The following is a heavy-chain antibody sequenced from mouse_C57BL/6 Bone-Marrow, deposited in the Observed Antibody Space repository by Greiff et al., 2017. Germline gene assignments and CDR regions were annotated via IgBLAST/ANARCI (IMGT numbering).Heavy chain of an antibody. J-gene: IGHJ3*01. Sequence: EVKLMESGGGLVQPKGSLKLSCAASGFSFNTYAMNWVRQAPGKGLEWVARIRSKSNNYATYYADSVKDRFTISRDDSESMLYLQMNNLKTEDTAMYYCVRNFLGFAYWGQGTLVTVSA. V-gene: IGHV10-1*01. CDR1: GFSFNTYA. CDR3: VRNFLGFAY. CDR2: IRSKSNNYAT.